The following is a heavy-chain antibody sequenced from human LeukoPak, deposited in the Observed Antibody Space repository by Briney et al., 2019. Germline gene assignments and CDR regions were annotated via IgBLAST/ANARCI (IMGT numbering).Heavy chain of an antibody. V-gene: IGHV3-53*01. CDR1: GFTVSSNY. D-gene: IGHD4/OR15-4a*01. J-gene: IGHJ4*02. Sequence: GGSLRLSCAASGFTVSSNYMNWVRQAPGKGLEWVSVIYGGGNTYYADSVKGRFTISRDNAKNSLYLQMNSLRAEDTAVYYCAREWRGAFDYWGQGTLVTVSS. CDR2: IYGGGNT. CDR3: AREWRGAFDY.